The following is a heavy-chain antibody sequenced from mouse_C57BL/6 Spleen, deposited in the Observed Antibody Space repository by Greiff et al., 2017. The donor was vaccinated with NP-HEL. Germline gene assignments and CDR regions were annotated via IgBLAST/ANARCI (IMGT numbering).Heavy chain of an antibody. CDR3: ARRIYYSGSSPYYAMDY. J-gene: IGHJ4*01. CDR1: GYTFTSYW. Sequence: QVQLQQPGAELVKPGASVKLSCKASGYTFTSYWMQWVKQRPGQGLEWIGEIDPSDSYNNYNQKFKGKATLTVDTSSSTAYMLLSSLTSEDTAVYYCARRIYYSGSSPYYAMDYWGQGTSVTVSS. CDR2: IDPSDSYN. V-gene: IGHV1-50*01. D-gene: IGHD1-1*01.